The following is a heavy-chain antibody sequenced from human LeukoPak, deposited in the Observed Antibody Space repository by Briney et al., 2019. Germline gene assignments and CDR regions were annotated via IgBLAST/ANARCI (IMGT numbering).Heavy chain of an antibody. CDR2: VSGGGGST. Sequence: GGSLRLSCAASAFTFSSYGMSWVRQAQGKGLEWVSGVSGGGGSTYYADSVKGQFTISGDNSKNRLYLKMKSLRVDDTAVYYCAKDRGYSGDEFLSDYWGQGTMVTVSS. CDR1: AFTFSSYG. D-gene: IGHD5-12*01. V-gene: IGHV3-23*01. CDR3: AKDRGYSGDEFLSDY. J-gene: IGHJ4*02.